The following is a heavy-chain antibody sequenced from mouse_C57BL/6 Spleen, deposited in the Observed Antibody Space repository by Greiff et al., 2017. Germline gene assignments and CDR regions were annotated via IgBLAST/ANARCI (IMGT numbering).Heavy chain of an antibody. V-gene: IGHV5-17*01. CDR2: ISSASSTI. D-gene: IGHD2-4*01. CDR1: GFTFSDYG. Sequence: EVKVVESGGGLVKPGGSLKFSCAASGFTFSDYGMHWVRQAPEQGLEWVAYISSASSTIYYADTVKGRVTISRDNAYNTLILQMTSLRAEDTAMYYCATDDYDAAYWGQGTLVTVSA. CDR3: ATDDYDAAY. J-gene: IGHJ3*01.